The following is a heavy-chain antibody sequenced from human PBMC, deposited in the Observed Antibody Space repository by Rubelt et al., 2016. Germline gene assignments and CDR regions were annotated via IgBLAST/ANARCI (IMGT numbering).Heavy chain of an antibody. CDR2: IYPGDSDT. D-gene: IGHD2-15*01. CDR3: ARQRYCSGGRCYPDY. CDR1: GYSFTTYW. J-gene: IGHJ4*02. V-gene: IGHV5-51*01. Sequence: SCNGSGYSFTTYWIGWVRQMPGKGLEWMGIIYPGDSDTRYIPSFHGQVTISADKSINSAYLQWSSLKASDTALYYCARQRYCSGGRCYPDYWGQGTLVTVSS.